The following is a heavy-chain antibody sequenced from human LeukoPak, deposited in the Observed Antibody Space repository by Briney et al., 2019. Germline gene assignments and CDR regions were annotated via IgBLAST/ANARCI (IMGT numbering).Heavy chain of an antibody. CDR2: LSGDAGRT. CDR1: GFTLDDYA. CDR3: ATGEYSSGWAPEYFQH. Sequence: GGSLRLSCAASGFTLDDYAMHWVGQAPRKDLEWVSLLSGDAGRTFYAASVRGRFAVSRDNSKNTLYLQMNSLRAEDTAVYYCATGEYSSGWAPEYFQHWGQGTLVTVSS. D-gene: IGHD6-19*01. V-gene: IGHV3-43*02. J-gene: IGHJ1*01.